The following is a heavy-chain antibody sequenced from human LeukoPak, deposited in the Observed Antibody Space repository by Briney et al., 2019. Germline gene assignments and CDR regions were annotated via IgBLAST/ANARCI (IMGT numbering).Heavy chain of an antibody. CDR2: IYYSGST. D-gene: IGHD6-13*01. CDR1: GGSISSGDYY. CDR3: ARDSGSSWDSHCYYGMDV. V-gene: IGHV4-30-4*08. Sequence: SQTLSLTCTVSGGSISSGDYYWSWIRQPPGKGLEWIGYIYYSGSTYYNPSLKSRVTISVDTSKNQFSLKLSSVTAADTAVYYCARDSGSSWDSHCYYGMDVWGQGTTVTVSS. J-gene: IGHJ6*02.